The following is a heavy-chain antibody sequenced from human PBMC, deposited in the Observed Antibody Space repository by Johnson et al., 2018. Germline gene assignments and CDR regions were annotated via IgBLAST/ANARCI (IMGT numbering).Heavy chain of an antibody. CDR1: GYTFTSYD. V-gene: IGHV1-8*01. J-gene: IGHJ1*01. D-gene: IGHD3-22*01. CDR2: MNPNSGNT. CDR3: AKDIRAGYYDSSCSLIPEYFQH. Sequence: QVQLVESGAEVKKPGASVKVSCKASGYTFTSYDINWVRQATGQGLEWMGWMNPNSGNTGYAQKFQGRVTMTRNTSISTAYMELSSLRSEDTALYYCAKDIRAGYYDSSCSLIPEYFQHWGQGTLVTVSS.